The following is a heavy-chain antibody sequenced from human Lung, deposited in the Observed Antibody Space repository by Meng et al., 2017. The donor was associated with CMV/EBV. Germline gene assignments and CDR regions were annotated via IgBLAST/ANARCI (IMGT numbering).Heavy chain of an antibody. J-gene: IGHJ4*02. CDR2: MPYDGSKT. CDR3: AKPRSGFVVVPAVIDS. V-gene: IGHV3-30*04. D-gene: IGHD3-22*01. Sequence: GESLKISCEASGFPFSGYDMHWVRQAPGKGLEWVALMPYDGSKTFYADFVKGRFTISRDNSRNTLYLQMSVLRTDDTAVYYCAKPRSGFVVVPAVIDSWVQGTXVTVDS. CDR1: GFPFSGYD.